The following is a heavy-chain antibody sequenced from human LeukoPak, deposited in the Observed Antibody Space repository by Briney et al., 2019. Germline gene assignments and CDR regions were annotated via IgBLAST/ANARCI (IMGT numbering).Heavy chain of an antibody. CDR3: ARGAYSTSLGRLDN. D-gene: IGHD2/OR15-2a*01. CDR2: IFHSGST. V-gene: IGHV4-59*01. J-gene: IGHJ4*02. CDR1: GGSMTSYY. Sequence: SETLSLTCTVSGGSMTSYYWNWIRQPPGKELEWIGYIFHSGSTNYNPSLKSRVTISVDTSKNQFSLKLTSVTAADTAVYFCARGAYSTSLGRLDNWGQGALVTVSS.